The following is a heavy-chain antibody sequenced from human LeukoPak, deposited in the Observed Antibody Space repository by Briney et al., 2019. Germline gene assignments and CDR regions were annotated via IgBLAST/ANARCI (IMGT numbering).Heavy chain of an antibody. D-gene: IGHD6-13*01. CDR3: ARGAAGNKSSWYFDL. CDR2: INHSGST. CDR1: GGSFSGYY. Sequence: KTSETLSLTCAVYGGSFSGYYWSWIRQPPGKGLEWIGEINHSGSTNYNPSLKSRVTISVDTSKNQFSLKLSSVTAADTAVYYCARGAAGNKSSWYFDLWGRGTLVTVSS. V-gene: IGHV4-34*01. J-gene: IGHJ2*01.